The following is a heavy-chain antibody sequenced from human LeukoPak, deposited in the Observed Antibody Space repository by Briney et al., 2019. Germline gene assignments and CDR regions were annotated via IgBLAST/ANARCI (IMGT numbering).Heavy chain of an antibody. J-gene: IGHJ6*02. CDR3: ARVLCTNGVCFGSDYYYYYGMDV. V-gene: IGHV1-69*04. Sequence: RASVKVSCKASGGTFSSYAISWVRQAPGQGLEWMGRIIPILGIANYAQKFQGRVTITADKSTSTAYMELSSLRSEDTAGYYCARVLCTNGVCFGSDYYYYYGMDVWGQGTTVTVSS. CDR1: GGTFSSYA. CDR2: IIPILGIA. D-gene: IGHD2-8*01.